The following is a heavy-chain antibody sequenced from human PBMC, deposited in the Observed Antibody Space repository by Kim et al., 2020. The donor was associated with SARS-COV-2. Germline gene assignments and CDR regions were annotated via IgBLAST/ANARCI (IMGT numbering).Heavy chain of an antibody. CDR1: GDSFSSVAYY. J-gene: IGHJ4*02. Sequence: SQTLSLTCVVSGDSFSSVAYYWSWIRRPPGRGLEWIGYISYSGSKYFNPSLQSRVTMSVDTSKNQFSLDLSSVTAADTAVYFCARDQGGRYVDYWGQGALVTVSS. CDR2: ISYSGSK. V-gene: IGHV4-30-4*01. D-gene: IGHD1-1*01. CDR3: ARDQGGRYVDY.